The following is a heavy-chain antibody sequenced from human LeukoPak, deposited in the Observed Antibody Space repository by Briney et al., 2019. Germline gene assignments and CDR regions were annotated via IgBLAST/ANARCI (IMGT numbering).Heavy chain of an antibody. CDR1: GFTFSSYG. D-gene: IGHD3-22*01. J-gene: IGHJ4*02. CDR2: IRYDGSNK. Sequence: GRSLRLSCAASGFTFSSYGMHWVRQAPGKGLEWVAFIRYDGSNKYYADSVKGRFTISRDNSKNTLYLQMNSLRAEDTAVYYCAKVGPDSSGYYYDPIDYWGQGTLVTVSS. V-gene: IGHV3-30*02. CDR3: AKVGPDSSGYYYDPIDY.